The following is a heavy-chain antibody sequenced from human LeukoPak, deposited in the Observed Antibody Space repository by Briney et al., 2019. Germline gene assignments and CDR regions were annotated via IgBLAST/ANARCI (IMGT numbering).Heavy chain of an antibody. J-gene: IGHJ4*02. CDR2: INSDGNII. CDR1: GFTFSTYW. D-gene: IGHD6-13*01. CDR3: VAGMGNY. V-gene: IGHV3-74*01. Sequence: GGSLGLSCAASGFTFSTYWMHWVRQVPGKGLVWVSRINSDGNIITYADSVKGRFTISRDNARNMVYLQMNSLRAEDTAVYYCVAGMGNYWGQGTLVPV.